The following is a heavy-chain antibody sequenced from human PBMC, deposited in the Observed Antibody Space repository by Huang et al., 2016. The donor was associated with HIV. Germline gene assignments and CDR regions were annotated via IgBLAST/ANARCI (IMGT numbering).Heavy chain of an antibody. CDR3: ARVAYCGGDCLRRGAFNI. CDR2: IIPLFGIA. Sequence: QVQLVQSGAEVKKPGSSVKVSCKTSGGTFSNYGVSWVRQAPGHGLEWMGGIIPLFGIANYAQKCQGRVTISADESTNTAYMELSSLRSEDTAVYYCARVAYCGGDCLRRGAFNIWGQGTMVTVSS. J-gene: IGHJ3*02. V-gene: IGHV1-69*13. CDR1: GGTFSNYG. D-gene: IGHD2-21*02.